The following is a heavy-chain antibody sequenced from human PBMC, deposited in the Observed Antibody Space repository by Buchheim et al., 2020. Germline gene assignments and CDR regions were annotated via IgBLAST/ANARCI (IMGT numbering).Heavy chain of an antibody. CDR1: GFTFSSYE. Sequence: EVQLVESGGGLVQPGGSLRLSCAASGFTFSSYEMNWVRQAPGKGLEWVSYISSSGSTIYYADSVKGRFTISRDNAKNSLYLQMNSLRAEDTAVYYCARVRGNGDYRWYYFDYWGQGTL. CDR3: ARVRGNGDYRWYYFDY. J-gene: IGHJ4*02. D-gene: IGHD4-17*01. CDR2: ISSSGSTI. V-gene: IGHV3-48*03.